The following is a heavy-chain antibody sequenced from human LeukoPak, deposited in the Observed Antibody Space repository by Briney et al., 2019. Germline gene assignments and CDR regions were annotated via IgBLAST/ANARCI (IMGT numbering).Heavy chain of an antibody. D-gene: IGHD4-17*01. J-gene: IGHJ3*02. V-gene: IGHV3-23*01. CDR2: ISGSGGST. CDR3: ANFVDYGDYWDAFDI. Sequence: PGGSLRLSGAASGFTFSSYAMSWVRQAPGKGLEWVSAISGSGGSTYYADSVKGRFTISRDNSKNTLYLQMNSLRAEDTAVYYCANFVDYGDYWDAFDIWGQGTMVTVSS. CDR1: GFTFSSYA.